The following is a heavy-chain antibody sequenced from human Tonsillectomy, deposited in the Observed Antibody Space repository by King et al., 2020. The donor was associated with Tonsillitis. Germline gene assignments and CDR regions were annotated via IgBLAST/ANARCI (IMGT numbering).Heavy chain of an antibody. CDR3: AREAGII. CDR2: INPKNGGT. J-gene: IGHJ3*02. V-gene: IGHV1-2*02. Sequence: VQLVESGAEVKKPGASVKVSCRTSGYTFSAYYIHWVRQDPGQGLEWMGLINPKNGGTNYAQKFQGRVTMTRDTSINTVYMELSRLKSDDTAVYYCAREAGIIWAQGTMVTVS. D-gene: IGHD2/OR15-2a*01. CDR1: GYTFSAYY.